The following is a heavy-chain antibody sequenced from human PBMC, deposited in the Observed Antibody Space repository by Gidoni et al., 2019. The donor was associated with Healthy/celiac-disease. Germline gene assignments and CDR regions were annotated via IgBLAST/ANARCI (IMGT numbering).Heavy chain of an antibody. D-gene: IGHD5-12*01. Sequence: QVQLVESGGGVVQPGRSLRRACAASGFTFRSYGMHWVRQAPGKGLEWVEVISYDGSNKYYADSVKGRFTISRDNSKNTLYLQMNSLRAEDTAVYYCAKDEAKWLRSHTGDYYYGMDVWGQGTTVTVSS. CDR3: AKDEAKWLRSHTGDYYYGMDV. CDR2: ISYDGSNK. V-gene: IGHV3-30*18. J-gene: IGHJ6*02. CDR1: GFTFRSYG.